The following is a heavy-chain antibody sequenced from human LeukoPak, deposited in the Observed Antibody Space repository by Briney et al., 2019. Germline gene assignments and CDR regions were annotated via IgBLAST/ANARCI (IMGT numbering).Heavy chain of an antibody. J-gene: IGHJ4*02. V-gene: IGHV1-24*01. CDR3: ATDGSVAGDTDY. CDR1: GYTLTELS. D-gene: IGHD6-19*01. CDR2: FDPEDGET. Sequence: ASVKVSCKVSGYTLTELSMHWVRQAPGKGLEWMGGFDPEDGETIYAQKFQGRVTMTEDTSTDTAYMELSSLRSEDTAEYYRATDGSVAGDTDYWGQGTLVTVS.